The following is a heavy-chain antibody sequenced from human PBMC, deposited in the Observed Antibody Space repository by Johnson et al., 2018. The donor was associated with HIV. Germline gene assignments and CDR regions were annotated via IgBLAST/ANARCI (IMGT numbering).Heavy chain of an antibody. Sequence: QMQLVESGGGVVQPGGSLILSCAASGFTFSSYGMHWVRQAPGKGLEWVAFIRYDGSNKYYADSVKGRFTISRENAENSLYLQMNTLRADDTAVYYCARDSERGFDIWGQGTMVTVSS. J-gene: IGHJ3*02. D-gene: IGHD1-26*01. CDR1: GFTFSSYG. CDR3: ARDSERGFDI. CDR2: IRYDGSNK. V-gene: IGHV3-30*02.